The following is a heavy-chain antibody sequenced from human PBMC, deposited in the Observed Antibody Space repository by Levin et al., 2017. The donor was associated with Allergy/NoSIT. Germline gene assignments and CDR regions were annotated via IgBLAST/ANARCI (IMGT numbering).Heavy chain of an antibody. V-gene: IGHV3-53*01. D-gene: IGHD2-21*01. Sequence: GESLKISCAASGFTVSSGYMSWVRQAPGRGLEWVSVIYSTGNTDSADSVKGRFTLSRDNSKNTLFLQMNSLRAEDTAVYYCARKCGGFWCLDDWGQGTLVTVSS. J-gene: IGHJ4*02. CDR3: ARKCGGFWCLDD. CDR1: GFTVSSGY. CDR2: IYSTGNT.